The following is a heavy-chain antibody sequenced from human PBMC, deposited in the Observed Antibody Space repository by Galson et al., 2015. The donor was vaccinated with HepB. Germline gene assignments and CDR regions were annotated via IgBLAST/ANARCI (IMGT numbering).Heavy chain of an antibody. J-gene: IGHJ4*02. D-gene: IGHD6-13*01. V-gene: IGHV3-21*01. CDR2: ISSSSSYI. CDR3: ARANIAAATYYFDY. CDR1: GFTFSSYS. Sequence: SLRLSCAASGFTFSSYSMNWVRQAPGKGLEWVSSISSSSSYIYYADSVKGRFTISRDNAKNSLYLQMNSLRAEDTAVYYCARANIAAATYYFDYWGQGTLVTVSS.